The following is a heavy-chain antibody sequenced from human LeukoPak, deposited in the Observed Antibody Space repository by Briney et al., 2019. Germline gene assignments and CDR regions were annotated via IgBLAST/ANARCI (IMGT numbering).Heavy chain of an antibody. D-gene: IGHD1-26*01. CDR3: VRGGSYYGWFDP. CDR1: GGSISSYY. J-gene: IGHJ5*02. Sequence: PSETLSLTCTVSGGSISSYYWSWIRQPPGKGLEWIGYIYYSGSTNYNPSLKSRVTISVDTSKNQFSLKLSSMTAADTAVYYCVRGGSYYGWFDPWGQGTLVTVSS. CDR2: IYYSGST. V-gene: IGHV4-59*01.